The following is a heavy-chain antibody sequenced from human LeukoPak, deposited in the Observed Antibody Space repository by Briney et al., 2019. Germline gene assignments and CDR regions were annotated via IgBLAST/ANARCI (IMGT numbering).Heavy chain of an antibody. J-gene: IGHJ3*02. V-gene: IGHV1-18*01. CDR2: ISAYNGNT. CDR1: GYTFTSYG. Sequence: ASVKVSCKASGYTFTSYGISWVRQAPGQGLEWMGWISAYNGNTNYVQKLQGRVTMTTDTSTSTAYMELRSLRSDDTAVYYCARDGSSGWYKNAFDIWGQGTMVTVSS. D-gene: IGHD6-19*01. CDR3: ARDGSSGWYKNAFDI.